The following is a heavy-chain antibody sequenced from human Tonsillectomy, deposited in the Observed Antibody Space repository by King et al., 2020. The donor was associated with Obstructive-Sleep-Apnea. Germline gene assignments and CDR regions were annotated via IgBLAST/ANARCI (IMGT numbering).Heavy chain of an antibody. CDR2: IYPGDSDT. CDR1: GYSFTNYW. V-gene: IGHV5-51*01. Sequence: VQLVQSGAEVKKPGESLKISCKGSGYSFTNYWIGWVRQMPGKGLEWMGIIYPGDSDTRCSPSFQGQVTISADKSITTAYLQWSSLKASDTATYYCARRNSSNWYYFDYWGQGTLVTVSS. D-gene: IGHD6-13*01. CDR3: ARRNSSNWYYFDY. J-gene: IGHJ4*02.